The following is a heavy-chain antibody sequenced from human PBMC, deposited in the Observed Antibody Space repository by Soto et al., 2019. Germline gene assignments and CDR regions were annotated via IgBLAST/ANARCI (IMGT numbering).Heavy chain of an antibody. V-gene: IGHV3-21*06. Sequence: LGGSLRLSCAASGFTFTRYSMNWVRQAPGKGLEWVSSISSTTNYIYYGDSMKGRFTISRDNAKNSLYLEMNSLRAEDTAVYYCARESEDLTSNFDYWGQGTLVTVSS. CDR3: ARESEDLTSNFDY. J-gene: IGHJ4*02. CDR1: GFTFTRYS. CDR2: ISSTTNYI.